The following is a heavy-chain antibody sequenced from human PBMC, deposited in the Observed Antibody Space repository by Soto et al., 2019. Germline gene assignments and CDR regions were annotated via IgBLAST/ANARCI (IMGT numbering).Heavy chain of an antibody. CDR3: AKGYCSSTRCQLGLGMEV. V-gene: IGHV3-23*01. J-gene: IGHJ6*01. CDR2: ISGSGGST. Sequence: VVSLILSFSSGGFTFISYSIIFVRQSPGKGLEWFSAISGSGGSTYYADSVKGRFTISRDNSKKTLYLQMNSLRAEDTAVYYCAKGYCSSTRCQLGLGMEVWGHGTTV. D-gene: IGHD2-2*01. CDR1: GFTFISYS.